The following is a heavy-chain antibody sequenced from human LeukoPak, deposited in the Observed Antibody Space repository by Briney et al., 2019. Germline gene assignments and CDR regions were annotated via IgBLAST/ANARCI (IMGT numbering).Heavy chain of an antibody. CDR1: GFNFRGQA. D-gene: IGHD3-10*01. V-gene: IGHV3-23*01. Sequence: GGSLRLSCAASGFNFRGQAMSWVRQGPGKGLEWVAGISGRGETTYYADSVKGRFTISRDNSNNTLFLQVNSLRADDTAVYYCAKDVIRGGISYFEAWGQGTQVAVSS. CDR3: AKDVIRGGISYFEA. CDR2: ISGRGETT. J-gene: IGHJ4*02.